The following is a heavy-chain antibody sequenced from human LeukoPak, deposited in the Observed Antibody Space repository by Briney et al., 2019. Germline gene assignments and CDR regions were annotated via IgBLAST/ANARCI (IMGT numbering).Heavy chain of an antibody. CDR1: GFTFNNNW. D-gene: IGHD2-8*02. CDR3: AKGPERRGFCSGSACYSDC. V-gene: IGHV3-7*05. Sequence: GGSLRLSCAASGFTFNNNWMSWVRQAPGKGLEWVANIKQDGSEKYYVDSVKGRFTISRDNAKNSLYLQMNSLRADDTAVYYCAKGPERRGFCSGSACYSDCWGQGTLVTVSS. J-gene: IGHJ4*02. CDR2: IKQDGSEK.